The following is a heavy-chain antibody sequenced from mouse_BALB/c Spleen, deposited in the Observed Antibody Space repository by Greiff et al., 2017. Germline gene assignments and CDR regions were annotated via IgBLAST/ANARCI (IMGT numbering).Heavy chain of an antibody. J-gene: IGHJ3*01. CDR2: IWSGGST. CDR1: GFSLTSYG. CDR3: ARIHGSSSAWFAY. V-gene: IGHV2-2*02. Sequence: VKLMESGPGLVQPSQSLSITCTVSGFSLTSYGVHWVRQSPGKGLEWLGVIWSGGSTDYNAAFISRLSISKDNSKSQVFFKMNSLQANDTAIYYCARIHGSSSAWFAYWGQGTLVTVSA. D-gene: IGHD1-1*01.